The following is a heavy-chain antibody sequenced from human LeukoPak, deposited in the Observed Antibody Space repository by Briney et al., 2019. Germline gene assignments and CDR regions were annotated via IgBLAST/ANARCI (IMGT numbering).Heavy chain of an antibody. V-gene: IGHV1-18*01. CDR3: ARDVEQQLVRAVDY. J-gene: IGHJ4*02. CDR1: GYTFTSYG. CDR2: ISAYNGNT. Sequence: ASVKVSCKASGYTFTSYGISWVRQAPGQGLEWMGWISAYNGNTNYAQKLQGRVTMTTDTSTSTAYMGLRSLRSDDTAVYYCARDVEQQLVRAVDYWGQGTLVTVSS. D-gene: IGHD6-13*01.